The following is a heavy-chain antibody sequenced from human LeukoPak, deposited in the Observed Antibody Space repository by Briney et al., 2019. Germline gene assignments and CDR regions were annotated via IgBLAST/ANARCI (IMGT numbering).Heavy chain of an antibody. D-gene: IGHD3-3*01. CDR1: GYTFTDYY. J-gene: IGHJ6*03. CDR2: VDPEDGET. Sequence: GTVKISCKVSGYTFTDYYMHWVQQAPGKGLEWMGLVDPEDGETIYAEKFQGRVTITADTSTDTDYMELSSLRYEDTAVYYCATLRFLEWFSYYYYMDVWGKGTTVTVSS. V-gene: IGHV1-69-2*01. CDR3: ATLRFLEWFSYYYYMDV.